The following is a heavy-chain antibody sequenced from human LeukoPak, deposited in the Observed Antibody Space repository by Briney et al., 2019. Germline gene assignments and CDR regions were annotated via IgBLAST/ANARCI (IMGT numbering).Heavy chain of an antibody. Sequence: QTGGSLRLSCAASGFSFSDYDMSWARQAPGKGLEWVSSMSLSTSGKTYADSVKGRFTVSTDKAKNTLYLQMDSLRAEDTAMYYCAKALTRWAFDMWGQGTMVTVSS. J-gene: IGHJ3*02. CDR1: GFSFSDYD. D-gene: IGHD3-16*01. CDR3: AKALTRWAFDM. CDR2: MSLSTSGK. V-gene: IGHV3-23*01.